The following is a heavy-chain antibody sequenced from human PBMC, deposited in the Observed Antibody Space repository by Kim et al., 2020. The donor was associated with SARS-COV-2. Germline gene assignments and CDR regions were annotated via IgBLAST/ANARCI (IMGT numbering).Heavy chain of an antibody. CDR1: GGSFSGYY. CDR2: INHSGST. D-gene: IGHD2-2*02. V-gene: IGHV4-34*01. CDR3: ARGKGYCSSTSCYSHYYYYYGMDV. J-gene: IGHJ6*02. Sequence: SETLSLTCAVYGGSFSGYYWSWIRQPPGKGLEWIGEINHSGSTNYNPSLKSRVTISVDTSKNQFSLKLSSVTAADTAVYYCARGKGYCSSTSCYSHYYYYYGMDVWGQGTTVTVSS.